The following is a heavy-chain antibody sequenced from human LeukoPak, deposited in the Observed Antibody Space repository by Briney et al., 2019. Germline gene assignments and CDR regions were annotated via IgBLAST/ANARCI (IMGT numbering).Heavy chain of an antibody. D-gene: IGHD2-2*03. J-gene: IGHJ5*02. V-gene: IGHV3-21*06. Sequence: GGSLRLSCAASGFTFSRYSMNWVRQAPGKGLEWVSSITSSSTYIYYADSVKGRFTISRDNAKNSLYLQMSSLRAEDTAVYYCARDDGGYCSSTSCYLGWIDPWGQGTLVTVSS. CDR1: GFTFSRYS. CDR3: ARDDGGYCSSTSCYLGWIDP. CDR2: ITSSSTYI.